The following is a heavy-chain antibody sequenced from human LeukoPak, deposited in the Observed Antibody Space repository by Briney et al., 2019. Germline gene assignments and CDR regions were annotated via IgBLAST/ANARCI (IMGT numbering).Heavy chain of an antibody. D-gene: IGHD7-27*01. CDR2: IHAGTGDT. CDR1: GYTFTGHY. J-gene: IGHJ4*02. V-gene: IGHV1-2*02. Sequence: GASVKVSCKASGYTFTGHYMHWVRQAAGHGLEWMGWIHAGTGDTNYALKFQGRFTMTRDTSISTLYMELNRLTSDDTAVYFCARDENWGPDYWGQGTLVTVSS. CDR3: ARDENWGPDY.